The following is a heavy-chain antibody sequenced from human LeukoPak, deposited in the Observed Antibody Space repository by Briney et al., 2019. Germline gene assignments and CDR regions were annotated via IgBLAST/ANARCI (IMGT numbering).Heavy chain of an antibody. V-gene: IGHV4-39*01. J-gene: IGHJ2*01. CDR1: GGSISSSSYY. CDR2: IYYSGST. CDR3: ARHFNYYDSSGYSWYFDL. Sequence: KTSETLSLTCTVSGGSISSSSYYWGWIRQPPGKGLEWIGSIYYSGSTYYNPSLKSRVTISVDTSNNQFSLKLSSVTAADTAVYYCARHFNYYDSSGYSWYFDLWGRGTLVTVSS. D-gene: IGHD3-22*01.